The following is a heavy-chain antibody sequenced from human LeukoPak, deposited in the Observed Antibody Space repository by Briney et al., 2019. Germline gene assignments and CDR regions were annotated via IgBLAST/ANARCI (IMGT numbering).Heavy chain of an antibody. CDR3: ARGSYYYGSGSCYIVFISFGY. V-gene: IGHV4-34*01. J-gene: IGHJ4*02. D-gene: IGHD3-10*01. Sequence: SETLSLTCAVYGGSFSGYYWSWIRQPPGKGLEWIGEINHSGSTNYNPSLKSRVTISVDTSKNQFSLKLSSVTAADTAVYYCARGSYYYGSGSCYIVFISFGYWGQGTLVTVSS. CDR2: INHSGST. CDR1: GGSFSGYY.